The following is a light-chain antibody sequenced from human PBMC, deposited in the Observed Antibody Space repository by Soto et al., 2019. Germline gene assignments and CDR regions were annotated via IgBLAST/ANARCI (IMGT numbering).Light chain of an antibody. CDR2: AAS. J-gene: IGKJ1*01. CDR3: PQSYSSPRT. CDR1: QTISTY. Sequence: DIPMTQSPSSLSASVGDRVTITCRASQTISTYLKWYQQKPGKAPKLLIDAASSLQSDVPSRFSCSGSGTDFTLSISSLHPEDFATYYCPQSYSSPRTCGQGTKVEIK. V-gene: IGKV1-39*01.